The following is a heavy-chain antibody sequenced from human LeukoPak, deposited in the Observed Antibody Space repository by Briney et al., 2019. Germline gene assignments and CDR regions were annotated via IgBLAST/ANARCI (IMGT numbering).Heavy chain of an antibody. CDR2: ISGSGSST. J-gene: IGHJ4*02. V-gene: IGHV3-23*01. CDR3: AKDGSSGSLFDH. D-gene: IGHD1-26*01. Sequence: GGSLRLSCEGSAFILSGHWMNWVRQTPGKGLEWVSSISGSGSSTYYADSVKGRFSISRDNSKNTLYLQMNNLRAEDTAVFHCAKDGSSGSLFDHWGQGTLVTVSS. CDR1: AFILSGHW.